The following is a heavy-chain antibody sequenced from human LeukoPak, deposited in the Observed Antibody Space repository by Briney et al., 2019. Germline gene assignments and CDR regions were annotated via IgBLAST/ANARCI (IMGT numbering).Heavy chain of an antibody. CDR3: ARSLEVDP. Sequence: GGSLRLSCAASGFIFSDYSMSWIRQAPGKGLEWVSYISTHSTYTHYADSVRGRFTISRDNAKNSLYLQMSSLRAEDTAVYYCARSLEVDPWGQGTLVTVSS. V-gene: IGHV3-11*06. CDR2: ISTHSTYT. CDR1: GFIFSDYS. J-gene: IGHJ5*02.